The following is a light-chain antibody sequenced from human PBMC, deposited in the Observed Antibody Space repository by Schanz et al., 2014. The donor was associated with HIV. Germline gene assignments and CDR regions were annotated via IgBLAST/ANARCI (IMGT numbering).Light chain of an antibody. CDR2: GAS. CDR1: QSVSSN. Sequence: VLTQSPGTLSVSPGERATLSCRASQSVSSNLAWYQQKPGQAPRLLIYGASTRATGIPARFSGSGSGTDFTLTISSLEPEDFAVYYCQYFGNSGGTFGGGTKVEIK. CDR3: QYFGNSGGT. J-gene: IGKJ4*01. V-gene: IGKV3-20*01.